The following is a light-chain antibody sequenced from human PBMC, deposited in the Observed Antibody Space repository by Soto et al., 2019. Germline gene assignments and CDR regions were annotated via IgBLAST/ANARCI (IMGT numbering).Light chain of an antibody. V-gene: IGLV2-14*03. Sequence: QSALTQPASVSGSSGQSITISCTGTSSDVGGYNYVSWYQHHPGKAPKLMIYDVSNRPSGVSNRFSGSKSGNTASLTISGLQPEDEADYYCSAYTSSSTLLYVFGTGTKLTVL. J-gene: IGLJ1*01. CDR2: DVS. CDR1: SSDVGGYNY. CDR3: SAYTSSSTLLYV.